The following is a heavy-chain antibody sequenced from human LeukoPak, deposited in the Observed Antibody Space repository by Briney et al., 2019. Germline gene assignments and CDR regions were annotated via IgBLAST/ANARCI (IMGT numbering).Heavy chain of an antibody. J-gene: IGHJ1*01. CDR2: INPSSGGT. CDR3: ARASRYYDILTGYYNGYFQH. Sequence: ASVKVSCKASGYTFTGYYMHWVRQAPGQGLEWMGWINPSSGGTNYAQKFQGRVTMTRDTSISTAYMELSRLRSDDTAVYYCARASRYYDILTGYYNGYFQHWGQGTLVTVSS. V-gene: IGHV1-2*02. D-gene: IGHD3-9*01. CDR1: GYTFTGYY.